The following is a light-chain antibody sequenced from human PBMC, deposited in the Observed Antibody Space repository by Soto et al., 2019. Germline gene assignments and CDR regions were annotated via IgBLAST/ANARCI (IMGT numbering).Light chain of an antibody. Sequence: EIVLTQSPATLSLSPRERATLSCRASQSVSSYLAWYQQKPGQAPRLLIYDASTMATGIPARFSGSGSGTDFTLTISSLEPEDFAVYYCQQRSNWPLTFGGGTKVEIK. J-gene: IGKJ4*01. CDR3: QQRSNWPLT. CDR2: DAS. V-gene: IGKV3-11*01. CDR1: QSVSSY.